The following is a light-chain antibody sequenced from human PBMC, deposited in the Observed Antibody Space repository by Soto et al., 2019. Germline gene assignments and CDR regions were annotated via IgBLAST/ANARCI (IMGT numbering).Light chain of an antibody. V-gene: IGLV1-40*01. CDR2: SNS. Sequence: QSVLTQPPSVSGAPGQRVTISCTGSSSNIGAGYDVHWYQQLPGTAPKLLIYSNSQRPSGVPERFSASKSGTSASLAISGLQSEDEADYYCASWDDSLKVVFGGGTKLTVL. CDR3: ASWDDSLKVV. CDR1: SSNIGAGYD. J-gene: IGLJ3*02.